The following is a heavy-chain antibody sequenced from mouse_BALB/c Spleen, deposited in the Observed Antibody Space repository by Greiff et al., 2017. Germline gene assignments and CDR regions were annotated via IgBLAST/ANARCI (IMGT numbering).Heavy chain of an antibody. V-gene: IGHV14-1*02. Sequence: EVQLQQSGAELVRPGALVKLSCKASGFNIKDYYMHWVEQRPEQGLEWIGWIDPENGNTLYDPKFQGKASITADTSSNTVYLQLSSLTSEDTAIYYCAGSRRNCAMDDWGQGTSVTVSS. CDR3: AGSRRNCAMDD. CDR1: GFNIKDYY. CDR2: IDPENGNT. J-gene: IGHJ4*01.